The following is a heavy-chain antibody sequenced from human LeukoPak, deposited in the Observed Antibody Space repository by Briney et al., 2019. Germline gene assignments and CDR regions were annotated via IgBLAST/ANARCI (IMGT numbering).Heavy chain of an antibody. CDR1: GFTFSNAW. CDR3: CTGGYYLDY. V-gene: IGHV3-15*07. CDR2: IKSKVDGETI. J-gene: IGHJ4*02. Sequence: GGSLRLSCAGSGFTFSNAWMNWVRQAPGKGLELVGRIKSKVDGETIDYAAPVKDRFTISRDDSKNTVYLQMNSLKTEDTAVYFCCTGGYYLDYWGLGTLVTVSS. D-gene: IGHD6-25*01.